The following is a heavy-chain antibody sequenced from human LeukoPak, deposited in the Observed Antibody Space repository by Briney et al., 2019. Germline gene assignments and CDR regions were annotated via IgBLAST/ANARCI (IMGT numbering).Heavy chain of an antibody. Sequence: GESLKISCEGSGXRFNAYWIAWVRQMPGQGLEWMGLSYPDDSDTRYSPSFQGQLTISADKSVRTAYLQWSSLKASDTGMYYCARPNITSYYDSRGYDAFDVWGQGTMATVSS. J-gene: IGHJ3*01. D-gene: IGHD3-22*01. V-gene: IGHV5-51*01. CDR1: GXRFNAYW. CDR3: ARPNITSYYDSRGYDAFDV. CDR2: SYPDDSDT.